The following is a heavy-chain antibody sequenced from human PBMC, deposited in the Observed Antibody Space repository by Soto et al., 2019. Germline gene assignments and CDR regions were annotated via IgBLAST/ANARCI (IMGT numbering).Heavy chain of an antibody. Sequence: PGGSLRLSCAASGFTFSGYSMNWVRQAPGKGLEWVSYISSSSTIYYADSVKGRFTISRDNAKNSLYLQMNSLRDEDTAVYYCAREGGYERGFDYWGQGTLVTVSS. D-gene: IGHD5-12*01. CDR2: ISSSSTI. CDR1: GFTFSGYS. CDR3: AREGGYERGFDY. V-gene: IGHV3-48*02. J-gene: IGHJ4*02.